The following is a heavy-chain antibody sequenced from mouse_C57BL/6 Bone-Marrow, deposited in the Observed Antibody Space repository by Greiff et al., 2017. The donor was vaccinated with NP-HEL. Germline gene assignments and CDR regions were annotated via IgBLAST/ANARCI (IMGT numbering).Heavy chain of an antibody. J-gene: IGHJ4*01. D-gene: IGHD2-2*01. CDR1: DSEVFPIAY. V-gene: IGHV15-2*01. Sequence: QVQLQQSGSELRSPGSSVKLSCKASDSEVFPIAYMCLVRQQPGHRFEWIGGILPSIGRTIYGEKFEDKATLDADSLSNTAYLELNSLTSEDSAIFYCARGYYGYDGYAMDYWGQGTSVTVSS. CDR2: ILPSIGRT. CDR3: ARGYYGYDGYAMDY.